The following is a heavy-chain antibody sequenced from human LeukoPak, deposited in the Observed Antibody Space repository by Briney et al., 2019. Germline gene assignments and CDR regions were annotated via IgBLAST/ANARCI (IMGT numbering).Heavy chain of an antibody. J-gene: IGHJ4*02. CDR3: ARARDYSDRSGYYLSPPYFDY. V-gene: IGHV4-59*01. CDR2: IFYTGSGST. CDR1: GGSISPYY. D-gene: IGHD3-22*01. Sequence: SETLSLTCTVSGGSISPYYWSWIRQPPGKGLEWIGYIFYTGSGSTSHNPSLKSRVTISVDTSKNQFSLKLSSVTAADTAVYYCARARDYSDRSGYYLSPPYFDYWGQGTLVTVSS.